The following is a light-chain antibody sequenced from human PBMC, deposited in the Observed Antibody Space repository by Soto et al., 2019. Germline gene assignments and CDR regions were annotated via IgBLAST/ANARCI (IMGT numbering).Light chain of an antibody. J-gene: IGLJ7*01. CDR3: SSYAGSNIFV. V-gene: IGLV2-8*01. CDR2: DVN. Sequence: QSVLTQPPSASGSPGQSVTISCTGTNSDIGNYNYVSWYQQHPGKAPRLMIYDVNKRPSGVPDRFSGSKSGNAASLTVFGLQAEDEADYYCSSYAGSNIFVFGAGTQLTVL. CDR1: NSDIGNYNY.